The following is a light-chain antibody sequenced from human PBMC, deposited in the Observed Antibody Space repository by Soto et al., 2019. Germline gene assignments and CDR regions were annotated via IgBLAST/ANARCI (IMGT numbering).Light chain of an antibody. CDR1: QSISSY. CDR2: AAS. J-gene: IGKJ3*01. V-gene: IGKV1-39*01. Sequence: DLPMTQSPSSLSASVGDRVTITCRASQSISSYLNWYQQKPGKAPKLLIYAASSLQSGVPSRFSGSGSGTDVTLTISSLQPEDFATYYCQQSYSTPFTFGPGTKVDIK. CDR3: QQSYSTPFT.